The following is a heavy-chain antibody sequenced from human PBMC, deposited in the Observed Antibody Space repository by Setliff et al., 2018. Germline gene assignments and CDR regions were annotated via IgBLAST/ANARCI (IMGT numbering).Heavy chain of an antibody. J-gene: IGHJ6*03. D-gene: IGHD2-15*01. CDR3: AREREGFYYSGGSCYSSHYYYMDV. V-gene: IGHV4-4*07. CDR2: VYASGST. Sequence: SETLSLTCNVSGGAFSDYYWTWIRQSAGKGLEWIGRVYASGSTDYNPSLKSRVTMSVDTSKTQFSLKLRSVTAADTAVYYCAREREGFYYSGGSCYSSHYYYMDVWGKGTTVTVSS. CDR1: GGAFSDYY.